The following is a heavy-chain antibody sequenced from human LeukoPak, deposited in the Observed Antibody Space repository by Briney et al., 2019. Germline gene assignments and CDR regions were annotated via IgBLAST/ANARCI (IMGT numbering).Heavy chain of an antibody. CDR1: VCTFTIYG. CDR3: ASLYCGGDCYPWGAFDI. Sequence: ASVKVSCKASVCTFTIYGIGWVGQAAGRGVEGVGWVSDYSVNTNYAQNLQGRVTMTTDTSTSTAYMAKRSLRSDHTAVYYCASLYCGGDCYPWGAFDIWGQGTMVTVSS. V-gene: IGHV1-18*01. J-gene: IGHJ3*02. CDR2: VSDYSVNT. D-gene: IGHD2-21*02.